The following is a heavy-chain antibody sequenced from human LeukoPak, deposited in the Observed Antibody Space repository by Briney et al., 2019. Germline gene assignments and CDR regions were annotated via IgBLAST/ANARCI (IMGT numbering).Heavy chain of an antibody. Sequence: PGGSLRLSCAASGFTFSDYYMSWIRQAPGKGLEWVSYISSSSSYTNYAGSVKGRFTISRDNAKNSLYLQMNSLRAEDTAVYYCARDRNYYDSSGYKDFDYWGQGTLVTVSS. CDR3: ARDRNYYDSSGYKDFDY. D-gene: IGHD3-22*01. CDR1: GFTFSDYY. V-gene: IGHV3-11*05. J-gene: IGHJ4*02. CDR2: ISSSSSYT.